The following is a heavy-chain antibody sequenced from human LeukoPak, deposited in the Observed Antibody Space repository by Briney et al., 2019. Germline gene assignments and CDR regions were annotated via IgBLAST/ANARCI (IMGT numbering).Heavy chain of an antibody. CDR1: GFTFSDYP. Sequence: GGSLRLSCAASGFTFSDYPMNWVRQAPGKGLEWVAVISFDGSEKYFADSVKGRCTISRDNSKNTMYLQMNSLRTEDAAVHYCARDIRIAPTIVVGGAFDIWGQGTMVTVSS. CDR2: ISFDGSEK. CDR3: ARDIRIAPTIVVGGAFDI. J-gene: IGHJ3*02. D-gene: IGHD5-12*01. V-gene: IGHV3-30*01.